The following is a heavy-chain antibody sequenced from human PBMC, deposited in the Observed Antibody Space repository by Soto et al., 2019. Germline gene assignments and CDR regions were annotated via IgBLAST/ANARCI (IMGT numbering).Heavy chain of an antibody. V-gene: IGHV3-33*01. Sequence: QVQLVESGGGVVQPGRSLRLSCAASGFTFSSYGMHWVRQAPGKGLEWVAVIWYDGSNKYYADSVKGRFTISRDNSKNTLYLQMNSLRAEDTAVYYCARNLYCGYDPAPDYWGQGTLVTVSS. CDR3: ARNLYCGYDPAPDY. J-gene: IGHJ4*02. CDR2: IWYDGSNK. CDR1: GFTFSSYG. D-gene: IGHD5-12*01.